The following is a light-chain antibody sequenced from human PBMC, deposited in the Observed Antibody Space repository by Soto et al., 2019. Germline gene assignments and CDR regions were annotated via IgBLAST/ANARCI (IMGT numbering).Light chain of an antibody. CDR3: CSYAGSSTYV. CDR2: EVS. Sequence: QSVLTQPASVSGSPGQSSTISCTGTSSDVGSYNLVSWYQQHPGKAPKPMIYEVSKRPSGVSNRFSGSKSGNTASLTISGLQAEDEADYYCCSYAGSSTYVFGTGTKVTVL. V-gene: IGLV2-23*02. J-gene: IGLJ1*01. CDR1: SSDVGSYNL.